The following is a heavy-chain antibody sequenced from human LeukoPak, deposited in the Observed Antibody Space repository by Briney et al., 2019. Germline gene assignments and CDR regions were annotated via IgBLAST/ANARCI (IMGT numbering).Heavy chain of an antibody. V-gene: IGHV3-30*18. Sequence: AGRSLRLSCAASGFTFSSYGMHWVRQAPGKGLEWVAVISYDGSKKYYADSVKGRFAISRDNSKNTLYLQVNGLRAEDTAVYYCSKDRAAATYYYGMDVWGQGTTVTVSS. D-gene: IGHD6-13*01. CDR1: GFTFSSYG. CDR3: SKDRAAATYYYGMDV. J-gene: IGHJ6*02. CDR2: ISYDGSKK.